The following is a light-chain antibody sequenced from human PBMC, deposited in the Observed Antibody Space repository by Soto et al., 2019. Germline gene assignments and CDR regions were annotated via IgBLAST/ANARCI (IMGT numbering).Light chain of an antibody. CDR2: DVS. CDR3: SSYTSSSTL. CDR1: SSDVGGYNY. Sequence: QSALTQPASVSGSPGQSITISCTGTSSDVGGYNYVSWYQQHPGKAPKLMIYDVSNRPSGGSNRFSGSKSGNTASLTISGLQAEDEADYSCSSYTSSSTLFGTGTKVTVL. J-gene: IGLJ1*01. V-gene: IGLV2-14*01.